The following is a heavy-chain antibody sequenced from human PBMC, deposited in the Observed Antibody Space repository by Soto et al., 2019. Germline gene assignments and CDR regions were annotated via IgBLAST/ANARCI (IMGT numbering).Heavy chain of an antibody. CDR2: ISKNGFP. CDR1: GDSISSGDYY. D-gene: IGHD2-15*01. Sequence: SETLSLTFTVSGDSISSGDYYWTWIRQFPGRGLEWIGHISKNGFPYYSQSLKSRLSITIDMSKNQFSFQMTSVTAADAAVYYCARDSSCYCSAGTCFFKDXWGRVTLVTVSX. CDR3: ARDSSCYCSAGTCFFKDX. V-gene: IGHV4-31*03. J-gene: IGHJ4*03.